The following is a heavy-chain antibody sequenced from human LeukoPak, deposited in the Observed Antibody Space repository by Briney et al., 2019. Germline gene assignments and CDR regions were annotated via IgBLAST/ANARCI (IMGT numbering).Heavy chain of an antibody. CDR1: GFTFSSYA. Sequence: GGSLRLSCAASGFTFSSYAMSWVRQAPGKGLEWVSSISGSGGNTYYADSVKGRFTISRDNAKKTLYLQMNSLRAEDTAVYYCAKDPDYDPPGGEFDYGGQGTLVTVSS. J-gene: IGHJ4*02. D-gene: IGHD3-16*01. CDR3: AKDPDYDPPGGEFDY. V-gene: IGHV3-23*01. CDR2: ISGSGGNT.